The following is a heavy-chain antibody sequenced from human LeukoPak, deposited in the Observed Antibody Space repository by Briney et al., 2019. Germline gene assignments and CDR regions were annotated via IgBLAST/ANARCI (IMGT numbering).Heavy chain of an antibody. J-gene: IGHJ4*02. CDR1: GFTFSDYY. CDR3: AKDHLGAWDDYGSGNFDY. V-gene: IGHV3-11*01. CDR2: ISSSGSTI. Sequence: GGSLRLSCAASGFTFSDYYMSWIRQAPGKGLEWVSYISSSGSTIYYADSVKGRFTISRDNAKNSLYLQMNSLRAEDTAVYYCAKDHLGAWDDYGSGNFDYWGQGTLVTVSS. D-gene: IGHD3-10*01.